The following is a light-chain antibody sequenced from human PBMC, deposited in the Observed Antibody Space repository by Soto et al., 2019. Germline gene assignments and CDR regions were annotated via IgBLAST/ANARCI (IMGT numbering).Light chain of an antibody. Sequence: NFMLTQPHSVSESPGKTVSISCSRSSGCIASNYVQGYQQRPGSSPTTVLYEDNQRPSGVPDRFSGSFDSPSNSSSLTISSLATEDKADYTCHSYDYPKPLFGGGTKVTVL. CDR1: SGCIASNY. V-gene: IGLV6-57*01. J-gene: IGLJ3*02. CDR2: EDN. CDR3: HSYDYPKPL.